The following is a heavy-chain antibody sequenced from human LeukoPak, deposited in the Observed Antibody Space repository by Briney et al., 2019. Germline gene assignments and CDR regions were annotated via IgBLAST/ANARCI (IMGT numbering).Heavy chain of an antibody. Sequence: PGGSLRLSCAASGFTFSSYAMSWVRQAPGKGLEWVSAISGSGGSTYYADSVKGRFTISRDNSKNTLYLQMNSLRAEDTAVYYSAKDMEDIVATDRVDYWGQGTLVTVSS. CDR3: AKDMEDIVATDRVDY. CDR2: ISGSGGST. V-gene: IGHV3-23*01. J-gene: IGHJ4*02. CDR1: GFTFSSYA. D-gene: IGHD5-12*01.